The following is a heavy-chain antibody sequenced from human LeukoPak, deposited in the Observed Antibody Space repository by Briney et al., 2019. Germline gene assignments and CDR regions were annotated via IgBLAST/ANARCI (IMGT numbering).Heavy chain of an antibody. CDR1: GFSLSTSGVL. V-gene: IGHV2-5*01. CDR2: IYWNDDK. Sequence: SGPTLVNPTQTLTLTCTFSGFSLSTSGVLVGWIRQPPGKALEWLALIYWNDDKRYSPSLKSRLTITKDTSKNQVVLTMTNMDPVDTATYFCAHKGMRDLWTGYSLLGNSFNHWGQGTLVTVSS. J-gene: IGHJ4*02. CDR3: AHKGMRDLWTGYSLLGNSFNH. D-gene: IGHD3/OR15-3a*01.